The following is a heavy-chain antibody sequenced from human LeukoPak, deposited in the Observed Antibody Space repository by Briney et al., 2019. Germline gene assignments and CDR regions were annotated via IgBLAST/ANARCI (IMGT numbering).Heavy chain of an antibody. CDR3: ARCCYDVVFDF. CDR2: ISRSRSTI. Sequence: GGSLRLSCAASGCTFSSYEMNWVRQAPGKGLEWVSYISRSRSTIYYADSVKGRFTISRDNAKNSLYLQMSSLRAEDTAVYYCARCCYDVVFDFWGQGTLVTVSS. CDR1: GCTFSSYE. J-gene: IGHJ4*02. V-gene: IGHV3-48*03. D-gene: IGHD5-12*01.